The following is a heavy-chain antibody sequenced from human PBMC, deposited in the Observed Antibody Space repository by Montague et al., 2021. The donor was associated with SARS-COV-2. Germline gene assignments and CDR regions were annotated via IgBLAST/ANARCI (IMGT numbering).Heavy chain of an antibody. V-gene: IGHV3-33*01. D-gene: IGHD6-19*01. Sequence: SLRLSCAASGFTFSSYGMHWVRQAPGKGLGWVAVIWYDGSNKYYADSVKGRFTISRDNSKNTLYLQMNSLRAEDTAVYYCARDNAVAGSDPPTDYWGQGTLVTVSS. J-gene: IGHJ4*02. CDR1: GFTFSSYG. CDR3: ARDNAVAGSDPPTDY. CDR2: IWYDGSNK.